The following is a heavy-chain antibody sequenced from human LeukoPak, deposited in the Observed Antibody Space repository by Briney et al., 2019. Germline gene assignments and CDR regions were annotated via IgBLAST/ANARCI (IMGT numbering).Heavy chain of an antibody. Sequence: PGGSLRLSCAASGFTFSSYAMHWVRQAPGKGLEWVSAISGSGGSTYYADSVKGRFTISRDNSKNTLYLQMNSLRAEDTAVYYCANRVATPYYYMDVWGKGTTVTVSS. V-gene: IGHV3-23*01. D-gene: IGHD5-12*01. CDR2: ISGSGGST. CDR3: ANRVATPYYYMDV. J-gene: IGHJ6*03. CDR1: GFTFSSYA.